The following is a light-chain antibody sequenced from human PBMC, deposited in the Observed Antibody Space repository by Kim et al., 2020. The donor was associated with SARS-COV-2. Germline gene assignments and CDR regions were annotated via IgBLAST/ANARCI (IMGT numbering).Light chain of an antibody. CDR2: GAS. Sequence: CPGERATIACRDSQSVSSSYLAWYQQKPGQAPRLLIYGASSRATGIPDRFSGSGSGTDFTLTISRLEPEDFAVYYCQQYGSSPLTFGGGTKVDIK. J-gene: IGKJ4*01. CDR3: QQYGSSPLT. CDR1: QSVSSSY. V-gene: IGKV3-20*01.